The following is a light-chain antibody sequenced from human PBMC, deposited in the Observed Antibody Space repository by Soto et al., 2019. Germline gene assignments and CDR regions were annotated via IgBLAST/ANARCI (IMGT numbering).Light chain of an antibody. J-gene: IGKJ5*01. CDR3: QQSGYSPIT. CDR2: GAS. Sequence: EREITQTGTSLSLAPGERVTLSCRASESVSTNLAWYQQKAGQAPRLLIYGASTRATGIPARFSGSGSGTEFTLTISSLRSEDFAVYYCQQSGYSPITFGQGTRLEIK. CDR1: ESVSTN. V-gene: IGKV3-15*01.